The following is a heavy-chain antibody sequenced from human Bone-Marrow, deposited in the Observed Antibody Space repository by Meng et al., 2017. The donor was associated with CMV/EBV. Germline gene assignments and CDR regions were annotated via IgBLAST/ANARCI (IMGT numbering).Heavy chain of an antibody. CDR3: ARGQAAAGTVYYGMDV. Sequence: ASVKVSCKASGYTFTSYDINWVRQATGQGLEWMGWMNPNSGNTGYAQKFQGRVTMTRNTSISTAYMELSSLRSEDTAVYYCARGQAAAGTVYYGMDVWGQGTTVNGAS. CDR1: GYTFTSYD. V-gene: IGHV1-8*01. D-gene: IGHD6-13*01. CDR2: MNPNSGNT. J-gene: IGHJ6*02.